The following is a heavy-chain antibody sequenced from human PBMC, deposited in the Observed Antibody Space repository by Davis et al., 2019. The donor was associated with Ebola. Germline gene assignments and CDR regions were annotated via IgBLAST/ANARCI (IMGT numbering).Heavy chain of an antibody. CDR2: ISYDGSNK. CDR1: GFTFSSYA. J-gene: IGHJ6*02. CDR3: AREEIVVVAWGGMEV. V-gene: IGHV3-30*04. Sequence: GGSLRLSCAASGFTFSSYAMHWVRQAPGKGLEWVAVISYDGSNKYYADSVKGRFTISRDNSKNTLYLQMNSLRAEDTAVYYCAREEIVVVAWGGMEVWGQGTTVTVSS. D-gene: IGHD2-15*01.